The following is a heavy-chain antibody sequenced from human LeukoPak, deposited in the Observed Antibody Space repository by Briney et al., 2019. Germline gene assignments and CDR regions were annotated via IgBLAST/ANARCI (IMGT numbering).Heavy chain of an antibody. D-gene: IGHD3-3*02. V-gene: IGHV3-11*01. CDR3: ARDLPTISTWSYFDY. Sequence: GGSLRLSCAASGFTFDDYYMNWIRQAPGKGLEWISCISLSGTTTHYADSVKGRFTISRDNAKNSLYLQLNSLRAEDTAVYFCARDLPTISTWSYFDYWGQGNLVTVSS. J-gene: IGHJ4*02. CDR1: GFTFDDYY. CDR2: ISLSGTTT.